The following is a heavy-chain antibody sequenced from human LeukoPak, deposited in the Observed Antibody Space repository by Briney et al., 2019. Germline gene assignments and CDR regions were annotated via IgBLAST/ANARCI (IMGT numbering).Heavy chain of an antibody. CDR1: GFTFSSNW. CDR3: VRDLGGRSGH. Sequence: GGSLGLSCAASGFTFSSNWMHWVRQAPGKGLVWVSRINEDGSTTNYADSVKGRSTIFRDNAKNTLYLQMNSLRAEDTAVYYCVRDLGGRSGHWGQGTLVTVSA. D-gene: IGHD1-26*01. J-gene: IGHJ4*02. V-gene: IGHV3-74*01. CDR2: INEDGSTT.